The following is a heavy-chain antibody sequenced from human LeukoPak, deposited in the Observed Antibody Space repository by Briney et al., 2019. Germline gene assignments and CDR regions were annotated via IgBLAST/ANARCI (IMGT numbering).Heavy chain of an antibody. D-gene: IGHD3-16*02. CDR1: GFTFSNAW. J-gene: IGHJ4*02. CDR2: IKSKTDGGTT. Sequence: GGSLRLSCAASGFTFSNAWMSWVRQAPGKGLEWVGRIKSKTDGGTTDYAAPVKGRFTISRDDSKSTLYLQMNSLKTEDTAVYYCTTDSSPNRSNPNPDYDYVWGSYRKTSFGWGQGTLVTVSS. CDR3: TTDSSPNRSNPNPDYDYVWGSYRKTSFG. V-gene: IGHV3-15*01.